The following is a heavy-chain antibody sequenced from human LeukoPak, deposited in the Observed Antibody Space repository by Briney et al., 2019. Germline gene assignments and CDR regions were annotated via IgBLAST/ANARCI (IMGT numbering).Heavy chain of an antibody. CDR2: ISYDGSNK. CDR1: GFAFNTYS. Sequence: GRSLRLSCAASGFAFNTYSMHWVRQAPGKGLEWVSLISYDGSNKFYADSVKGRFTISRDNSKNTLYLQMNSLRAEDTAVYYCALNRGSGWYFHYWGQGTLVTVSS. V-gene: IGHV3-30*04. J-gene: IGHJ4*02. CDR3: ALNRGSGWYFHY. D-gene: IGHD6-19*01.